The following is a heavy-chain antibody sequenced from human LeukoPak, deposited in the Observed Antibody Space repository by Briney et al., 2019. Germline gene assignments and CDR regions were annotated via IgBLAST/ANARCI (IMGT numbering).Heavy chain of an antibody. CDR3: ARDAGGAFGNYVNYFDY. CDR1: GLILSSYG. CDR2: IWYDGTNI. D-gene: IGHD4-11*01. Sequence: GGSLRLSCAASGLILSSYGIHWVRQAPGKGLEWVAVIWYDGTNIYYGDSVKGRFSISRDNPKNTVYLQMDSLRAEDTAVYYCARDAGGAFGNYVNYFDYWGQGTLVTVSS. J-gene: IGHJ4*02. V-gene: IGHV3-33*01.